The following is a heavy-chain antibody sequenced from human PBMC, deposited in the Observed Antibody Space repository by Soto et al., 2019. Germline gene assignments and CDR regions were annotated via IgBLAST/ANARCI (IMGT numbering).Heavy chain of an antibody. CDR1: GYSFTSHY. J-gene: IGHJ5*02. D-gene: IGHD6-13*01. Sequence: ASVKVSCKAIGYSFTSHYMQWVRQAPGQGLEWMGTIYPGGTNIAYAQKFQGRVTMTKDTSTTTVYMELNSLTSEDTAVYYCARDQSSHDLLWYFDPSGQGTLVPVSS. CDR3: ARDQSSHDLLWYFDP. CDR2: IYPGGTNI. V-gene: IGHV1-46*03.